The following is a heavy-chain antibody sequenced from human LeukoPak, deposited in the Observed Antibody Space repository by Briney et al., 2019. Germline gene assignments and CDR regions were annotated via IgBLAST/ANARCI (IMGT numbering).Heavy chain of an antibody. CDR2: ISYDGSNK. D-gene: IGHD2-21*02. CDR1: EFTFSSYS. Sequence: QAGGSLRLSCAASEFTFSSYSMQWVRQAPGKGLEWVALISYDGSNKYYEDSVKGRFTISRDNSKNTLFLKTNSVIAEDTAMYYCASDWRAFCGGDCFSFFDYWGQGTLVTVSS. V-gene: IGHV3-30-3*01. J-gene: IGHJ4*02. CDR3: ASDWRAFCGGDCFSFFDY.